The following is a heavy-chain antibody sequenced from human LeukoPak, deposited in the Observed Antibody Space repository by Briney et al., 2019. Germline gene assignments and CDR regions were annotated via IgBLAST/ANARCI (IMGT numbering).Heavy chain of an antibody. J-gene: IGHJ4*02. D-gene: IGHD5-24*01. CDR3: ARRSRDGYSYFDY. V-gene: IGHV4-59*01. CDR1: GGSFSGYY. CDR2: IYYSGST. Sequence: SETLSLTCAVYGGSFSGYYWSWIRQPPGKGLEWIGYIYYSGSTNYNPSLKSRVTISVDTSKNQFSLKLSSVTAADTAVYYCARRSRDGYSYFDYWGQGTLVTVSS.